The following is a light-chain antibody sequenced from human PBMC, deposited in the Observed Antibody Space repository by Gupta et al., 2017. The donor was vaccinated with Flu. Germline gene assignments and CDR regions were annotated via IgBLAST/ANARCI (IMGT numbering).Light chain of an antibody. Sequence: SITISCTGTTSDVGAYDYVAWYQQHPGKAPKLMIYDVSNRPSGISDRFSGSKSGNTASLTISGLQPEDEADYYCTSYASNITYVFGTGTKVTVL. V-gene: IGLV2-14*03. CDR2: DVS. CDR1: TSDVGAYDY. J-gene: IGLJ1*01. CDR3: TSYASNITYV.